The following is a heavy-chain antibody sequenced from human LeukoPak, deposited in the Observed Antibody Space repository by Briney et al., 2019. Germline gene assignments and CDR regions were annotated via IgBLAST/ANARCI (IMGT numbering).Heavy chain of an antibody. CDR3: ATDMIVVVSPFDY. CDR1: GFTFSSYA. J-gene: IGHJ4*02. V-gene: IGHV3-23*01. Sequence: GGSLKLSCAASGFTFSSYAMSWVRQAPGKGLEWVSAISGSGGSTYYADSVKGRFTISRDNSKNTLYLQMNSLRAEDTAVYYCATDMIVVVSPFDYWGQGTLVTVSS. D-gene: IGHD3-22*01. CDR2: ISGSGGST.